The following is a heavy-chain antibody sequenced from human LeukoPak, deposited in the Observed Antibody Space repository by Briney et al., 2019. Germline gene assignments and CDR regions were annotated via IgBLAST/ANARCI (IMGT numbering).Heavy chain of an antibody. CDR3: ARAGYADAYYYYMDV. Sequence: SETLSLTCTVSGGSISSYYWSWIRQPPGKGLEWIGYIYYSGSTNYNPSLKSRVTISVDTSKNQFSLKLSSLTAADTAVYYCARAGYADAYYYYMDVWGKGITVTISS. CDR1: GGSISSYY. CDR2: IYYSGST. D-gene: IGHD3-16*01. J-gene: IGHJ6*03. V-gene: IGHV4-59*01.